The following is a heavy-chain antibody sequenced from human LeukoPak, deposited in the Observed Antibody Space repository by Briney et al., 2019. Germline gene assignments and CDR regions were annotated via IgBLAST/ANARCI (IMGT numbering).Heavy chain of an antibody. D-gene: IGHD3-3*01. CDR2: IKQDGSEK. V-gene: IGHV3-7*01. CDR1: GFTFSSYW. J-gene: IGHJ6*02. Sequence: GGSLRLSCAASGFTFSSYWMSWVRQAPGKGLEWVADIKQDGSEKYYVDSVKGRFTISRDNAKNSLYLQMNSLRAEDTAVYYCAREYYDFWSGYAFSYYYGMDVWGQGTTVTVSS. CDR3: AREYYDFWSGYAFSYYYGMDV.